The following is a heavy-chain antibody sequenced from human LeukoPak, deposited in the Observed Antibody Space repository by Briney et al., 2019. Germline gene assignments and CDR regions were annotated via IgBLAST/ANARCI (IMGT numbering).Heavy chain of an antibody. Sequence: ASVKVSCKASRGTFSSYAISWVRQAPGPGLEWMGRIIPIFGTANYAQKFPGRVTITTDESTSTAYMELSSLRSEDTAVYYCASSTPRDYYGSGVSDWGQGTLVTVSS. CDR3: ASSTPRDYYGSGVSD. CDR1: RGTFSSYA. D-gene: IGHD3-10*01. CDR2: IIPIFGTA. J-gene: IGHJ4*02. V-gene: IGHV1-69*05.